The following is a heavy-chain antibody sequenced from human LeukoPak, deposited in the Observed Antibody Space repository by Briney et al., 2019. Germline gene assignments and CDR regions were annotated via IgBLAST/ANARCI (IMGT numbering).Heavy chain of an antibody. Sequence: SETLSLTCAVYGGSLSGYYWSWIRQPPGKGLEWIGEINHSGSTNYNPSLKSRVTISLDTSKNQFSLTLSSVTAADTDVYYCARGLRGYGLDYWGQGTLVTVSS. CDR2: INHSGST. CDR1: GGSLSGYY. CDR3: ARGLRGYGLDY. J-gene: IGHJ4*02. V-gene: IGHV4-34*01. D-gene: IGHD5-12*01.